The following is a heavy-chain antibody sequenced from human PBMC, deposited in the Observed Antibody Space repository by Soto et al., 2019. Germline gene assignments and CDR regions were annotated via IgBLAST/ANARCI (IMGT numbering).Heavy chain of an antibody. CDR3: AREGIDYYGSGSYSYFHFDY. CDR2: IIPILGIA. D-gene: IGHD3-10*01. Sequence: QVQLVQSGAEVKKPGSSVKVSCKASGGTFSSYTISWVRQAPGQGLEWMGRIIPILGIANYAQKFQGRVTITASKSTSTAYMELSSLRSEDTAVYYCAREGIDYYGSGSYSYFHFDYWGQGTLVTVSS. CDR1: GGTFSSYT. V-gene: IGHV1-69*08. J-gene: IGHJ4*02.